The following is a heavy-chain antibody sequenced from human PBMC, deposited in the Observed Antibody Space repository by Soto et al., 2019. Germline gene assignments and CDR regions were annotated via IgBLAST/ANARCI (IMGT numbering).Heavy chain of an antibody. CDR2: IIPIFGTA. Sequence: ASVKVSCKASGGTFSSYAISWVRQAPGQGLEWMGGIIPIFGTANYAQKFQGRVTITADESTSTAYMELSSLRSEDTAVYYCARADTATTNYYYYYGMDVWGQGTTVTVSS. CDR1: GGTFSSYA. J-gene: IGHJ6*02. D-gene: IGHD5-18*01. CDR3: ARADTATTNYYYYYGMDV. V-gene: IGHV1-69*13.